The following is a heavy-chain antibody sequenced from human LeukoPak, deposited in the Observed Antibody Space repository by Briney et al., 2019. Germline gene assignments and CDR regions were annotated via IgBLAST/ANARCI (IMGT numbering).Heavy chain of an antibody. V-gene: IGHV4-59*01. CDR1: GGSISGYY. D-gene: IGHD6-19*01. J-gene: IGHJ3*01. CDR2: IHYIWST. Sequence: PSETLSLTCTVSGGSISGYYWSWIRQPPGKGLEWIGYIHYIWSTNYNPSLKSRVTISVDTSKNQFPLKVSSVTAANTAVYSCARVGIAVWGASDLWGQGTMVTVSS. CDR3: ARVGIAVWGASDL.